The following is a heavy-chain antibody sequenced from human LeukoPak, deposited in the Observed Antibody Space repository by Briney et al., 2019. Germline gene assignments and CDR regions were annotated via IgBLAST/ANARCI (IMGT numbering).Heavy chain of an antibody. D-gene: IGHD3-22*01. V-gene: IGHV3-53*01. CDR3: ARLSFPRYYYDSSGSYYFDY. Sequence: GGSLRLSCAASGFTVSSNDMSWVRQAPGKGLEWVSVIYSGGSTYYADSVKGRFTISRDNSKNTLYLQMNSLRAEDTAVYYCARLSFPRYYYDSSGSYYFDYWGQGTLVTVSS. J-gene: IGHJ4*02. CDR2: IYSGGST. CDR1: GFTVSSND.